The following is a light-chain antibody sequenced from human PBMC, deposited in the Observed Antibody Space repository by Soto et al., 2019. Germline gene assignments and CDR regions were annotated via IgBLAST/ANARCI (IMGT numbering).Light chain of an antibody. J-gene: IGLJ1*01. CDR1: SGHISYD. CDR3: QAWGNGLYV. Sequence: QSVLTQSPSASASLGPSVKLTCTLSSGHISYDIAWHQQQPDKGPRSLMMLNSDGSHTKGDGIPVRFSVSSSGAERHLTISRLQSEDEADYNCQAWGNGLYVFGAGTKVTVL. V-gene: IGLV4-69*01. CDR2: LNSDGSH.